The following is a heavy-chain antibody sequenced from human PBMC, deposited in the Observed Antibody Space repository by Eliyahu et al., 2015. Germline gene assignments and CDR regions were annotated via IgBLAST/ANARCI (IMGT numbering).Heavy chain of an antibody. V-gene: IGHV3-23*01. CDR1: XFTFXXYA. J-gene: IGHJ4*02. Sequence: EVQLLESGGGLVQPGGSLRLSCAASXFTFXXYAMXWVRQAPGKGLEWVSAISASGGSTYYADSVKDRFTISRDNSKNTLYLQMNSLRAEDTAVYYCAKDPFQSAWNAYYFDYWGQGTLVTVSS. CDR3: AKDPFQSAWNAYYFDY. D-gene: IGHD1-1*01. CDR2: ISASGGST.